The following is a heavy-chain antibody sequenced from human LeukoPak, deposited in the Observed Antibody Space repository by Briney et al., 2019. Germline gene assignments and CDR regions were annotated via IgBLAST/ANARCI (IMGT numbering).Heavy chain of an antibody. CDR3: ARGYDILTGYYNVPLPV. J-gene: IGHJ4*02. D-gene: IGHD3-9*01. CDR2: INTNTGNP. Sequence: ASVKVSCKASGYTFTSYAMNWVRQAPGQGLEWMGWINTNTGNPTYAQGFTGRFVFSLDTYVSTAYLQISSLKAEDTAVYYCARGYDILTGYYNVPLPVWGQGTLVTVSS. V-gene: IGHV7-4-1*02. CDR1: GYTFTSYA.